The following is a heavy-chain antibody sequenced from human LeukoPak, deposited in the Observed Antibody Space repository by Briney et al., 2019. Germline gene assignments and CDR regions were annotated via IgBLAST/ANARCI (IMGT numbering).Heavy chain of an antibody. CDR1: GFTFSSYA. CDR2: ISYDGYNK. D-gene: IGHD3-22*01. V-gene: IGHV3-30*18. Sequence: GGSLRLSCAASGFTFSSYAMHWVRQAPGKGLEWVALISYDGYNKYYADSVKGRFTISRDNSKNTVYLQMNSLRADDTAVFYCAKDPLFYDSSGYFDYWGQGTLVTVSS. J-gene: IGHJ4*02. CDR3: AKDPLFYDSSGYFDY.